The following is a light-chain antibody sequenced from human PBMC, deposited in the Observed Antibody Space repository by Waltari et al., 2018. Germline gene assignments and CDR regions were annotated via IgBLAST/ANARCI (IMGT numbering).Light chain of an antibody. CDR2: EVS. V-gene: IGLV2-8*01. CDR1: SSDVGGYNF. Sequence: QSALTPPPSASGSPGQSVTISCTGTSSDVGGYNFVSWYHQHPGTAPKLMIYEVSKRPSGVPDRFSGSKSGNTASLTVSGLQPEDEADYYCSSYAGNHVVFGGGTKLTVL. CDR3: SSYAGNHVV. J-gene: IGLJ2*01.